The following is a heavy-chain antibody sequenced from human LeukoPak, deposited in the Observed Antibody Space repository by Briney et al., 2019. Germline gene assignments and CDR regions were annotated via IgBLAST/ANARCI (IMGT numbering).Heavy chain of an antibody. J-gene: IGHJ6*03. CDR3: ARGVVVPGYMDV. CDR1: GYTFTNYA. D-gene: IGHD2-2*01. V-gene: IGHV1-69*05. CDR2: IIPIFGTV. Sequence: GASVKVSCKASGYTFTNYAISWVRQAPGQGLEWMGGIIPIFGTVNYAQKFQGRVTITTDESTSTAYMELSSLRSEDTAVYYCARGVVVPGYMDVWGKGTTVTVSS.